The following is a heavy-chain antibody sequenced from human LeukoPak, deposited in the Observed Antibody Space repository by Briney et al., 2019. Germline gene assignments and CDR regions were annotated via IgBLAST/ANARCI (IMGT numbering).Heavy chain of an antibody. CDR2: IYYSGST. D-gene: IGHD2-21*02. J-gene: IGHJ4*02. V-gene: IGHV4-59*12. CDR3: ARGGVLAYCGGDCYSGGYYFDY. CDR1: GGSISSYY. Sequence: SETLSLTCTVSGGSISSYYWSWIRQPPGKGLGWIGFIYYSGSTNYNPSLKSRVTISVDTSKNQFSLKLSSVTAADTAVYYCARGGVLAYCGGDCYSGGYYFDYWGQGTLVTVSS.